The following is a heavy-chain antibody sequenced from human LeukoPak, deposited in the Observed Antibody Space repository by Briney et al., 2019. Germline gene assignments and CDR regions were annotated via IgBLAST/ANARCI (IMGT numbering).Heavy chain of an antibody. Sequence: GGSLRLSCAASGFTFSSYAMHRVRQAPGKGLEWVAVISYDGSNKYYADSVKGRFTISRDNSKNTLYLQMNSLRAEDTAVYYCASGFRLDYWGQGTLVTVSS. V-gene: IGHV3-30-3*01. J-gene: IGHJ4*02. CDR2: ISYDGSNK. CDR1: GFTFSSYA. D-gene: IGHD3-10*01. CDR3: ASGFRLDY.